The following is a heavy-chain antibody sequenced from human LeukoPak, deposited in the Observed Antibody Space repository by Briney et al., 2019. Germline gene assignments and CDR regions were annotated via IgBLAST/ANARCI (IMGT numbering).Heavy chain of an antibody. CDR3: ARDWEEGNAFDI. D-gene: IGHD1-26*01. CDR2: ISSSSTYI. CDR1: GFTFSSYT. Sequence: PGGSLRLSCAASGFTFSSYTMNWVRQAPGKGLEWVSSISSSSTYINYADSVKGRFTISRDNAKNSLYLQMNSLRAEDTAVYYCARDWEEGNAFDIWGQGTMVTVSS. J-gene: IGHJ3*02. V-gene: IGHV3-21*01.